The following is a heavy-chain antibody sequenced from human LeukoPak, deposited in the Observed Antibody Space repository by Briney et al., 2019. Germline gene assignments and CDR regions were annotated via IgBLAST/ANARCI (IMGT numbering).Heavy chain of an antibody. J-gene: IGHJ4*02. V-gene: IGHV3-21*01. CDR2: ISSSSSYI. Sequence: GGSRRLSCAASGFTFSSYSMNWVRQAPGKGREWVSSISSSSSYIYYADSVKGRFTISRDNAKNSLYLQMNSLRAEDTAVYYCAREGSYTPWDYWGQGTLVTVSS. CDR3: AREGSYTPWDY. CDR1: GFTFSSYS. D-gene: IGHD1-26*01.